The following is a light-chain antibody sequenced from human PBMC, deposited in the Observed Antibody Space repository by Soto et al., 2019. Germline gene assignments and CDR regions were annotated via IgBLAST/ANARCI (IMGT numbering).Light chain of an antibody. J-gene: IGKJ3*01. CDR2: GAS. CDR3: QQYNNWPPFT. V-gene: IGKV3-15*01. Sequence: EIVMTQSPATLSVSPGERATLSCRASQSVSSNLAWYQQKPGQAPRLLIYGASTRATGIPARFSGSGSGTEFTLTISGLQSEDFAVSHCQQYNNWPPFTFGPGTTVDIK. CDR1: QSVSSN.